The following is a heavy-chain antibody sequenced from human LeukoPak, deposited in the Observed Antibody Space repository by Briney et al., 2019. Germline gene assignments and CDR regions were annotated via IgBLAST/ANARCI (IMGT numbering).Heavy chain of an antibody. J-gene: IGHJ4*02. D-gene: IGHD2-15*01. CDR2: IYHSGST. CDR1: GDSIYRSSHF. CDR3: ARAGWYTLDN. V-gene: IGHV4/OR15-8*01. Sequence: SETLSLTCSVSGDSIYRSSHFWGWVRQPPGKGLEWIGEIYHSGSTNYNPSLKSRVTISVDNSKNQFSLKMSSMTAADTAVYYCARAGWYTLDNWGQGTLVTASS.